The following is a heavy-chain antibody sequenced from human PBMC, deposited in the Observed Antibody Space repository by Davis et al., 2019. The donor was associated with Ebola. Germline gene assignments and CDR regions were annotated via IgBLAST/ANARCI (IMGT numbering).Heavy chain of an antibody. V-gene: IGHV3-23*01. D-gene: IGHD3-16*01. CDR1: GFTFNGYA. CDR2: TAGGGYT. Sequence: GESLKISCAASGFTFNGYAMSWVRQAPGKGLEWVSTTAGGGYTYYADSMKGRFTASRANSKNTLYLQMNNVRGEDTAVYYCAKEGQVWGHSYFDSWGQGTLVTVSS. J-gene: IGHJ4*02. CDR3: AKEGQVWGHSYFDS.